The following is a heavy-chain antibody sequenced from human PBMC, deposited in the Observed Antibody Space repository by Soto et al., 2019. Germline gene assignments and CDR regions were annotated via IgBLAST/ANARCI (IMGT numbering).Heavy chain of an antibody. CDR1: GYTLNRYT. V-gene: IGHV1-3*01. J-gene: IGHJ6*01. Sequence: YVQIPCQDTGYTLNRYTIHWVCPMHRQRLEWMGWINAGNGNTKYSQKFQGRVTITRDTSASTAYMELSSLRSEDTAVYYCASEGKGSNYYYYWREGCGRGPTVAAS. CDR3: ASEGKGSNYYYYWREG. D-gene: IGHD2-15*01. CDR2: INAGNGNT.